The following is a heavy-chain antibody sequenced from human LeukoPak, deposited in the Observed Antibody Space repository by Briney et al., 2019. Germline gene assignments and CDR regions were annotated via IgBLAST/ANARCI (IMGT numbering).Heavy chain of an antibody. Sequence: KPSETLSLTCTVSGGSISSYYWSWIRQPPGKGLEWIGYIYTSGSTNYNPSLKSRVTISVDTSKNQLSLKLSSVTAADTAVYYCARQSSSSFYYYYMDAWGKGTTVTVSS. V-gene: IGHV4-4*09. CDR1: GGSISSYY. CDR3: ARQSSSSFYYYYMDA. J-gene: IGHJ6*03. CDR2: IYTSGST. D-gene: IGHD6-6*01.